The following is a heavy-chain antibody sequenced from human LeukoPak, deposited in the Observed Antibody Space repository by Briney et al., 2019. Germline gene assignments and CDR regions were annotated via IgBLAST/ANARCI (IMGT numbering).Heavy chain of an antibody. Sequence: SETLSLTCTVSGGSISSYYWRWIRQPPGKGLEWIGYIYYSGSTNYNPSLKSRVTISVDTSKNQFSLKLSSVTAADTAVYYCARRRDAFDIWGQGTMVTVSS. CDR2: IYYSGST. V-gene: IGHV4-59*08. CDR3: ARRRDAFDI. J-gene: IGHJ3*02. CDR1: GGSISSYY.